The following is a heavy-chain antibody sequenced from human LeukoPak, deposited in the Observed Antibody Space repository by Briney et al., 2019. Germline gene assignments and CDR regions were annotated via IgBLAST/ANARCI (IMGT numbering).Heavy chain of an antibody. CDR2: INPSGGST. D-gene: IGHD6-13*01. CDR1: GYTFTSYY. J-gene: IGHJ6*02. V-gene: IGHV1-46*01. CDR3: ARPPAGTSAGLYGMDV. Sequence: ASVNVSCKASGYTFTSYYMHWVRQAPGQGLEWMGIINPSGGSTSYAQKFQGRVTMTRDTSTSTVYMELSSLRSEDTAVYYCARPPAGTSAGLYGMDVWGQGTTVTVSS.